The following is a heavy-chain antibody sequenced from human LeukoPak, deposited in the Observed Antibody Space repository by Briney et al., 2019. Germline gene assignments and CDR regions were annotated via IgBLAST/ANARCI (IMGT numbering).Heavy chain of an antibody. Sequence: GGSLRLSCAASGFIFSNYWMYWVRQAPGKGLVWVSRIKSDGSSTIYADSVKGRFTISRDTAKNTLYLQLNSLRAEDTAVYYCARGWSGGSLDSWGQGTLVTVSS. J-gene: IGHJ4*02. CDR2: IKSDGSST. CDR1: GFIFSNYW. V-gene: IGHV3-74*01. CDR3: ARGWSGGSLDS. D-gene: IGHD2-8*01.